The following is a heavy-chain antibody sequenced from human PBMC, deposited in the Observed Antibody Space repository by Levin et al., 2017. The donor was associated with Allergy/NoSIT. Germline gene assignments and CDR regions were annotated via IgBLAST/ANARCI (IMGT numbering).Heavy chain of an antibody. D-gene: IGHD1-26*01. J-gene: IGHJ4*02. CDR3: ARVVTEEATFDY. CDR2: IYHSGST. CDR1: GGSISSGGYS. Sequence: RSSETLSLTCAVSGGSISSGGYSWSWIRQPPGKGLEWIGYIYHSGSTYYNPSLKSRVTISVDRSKNQFSLKLSSVTAADTAVYYCARVVTEEATFDYWGQGTLVTVSS. V-gene: IGHV4-30-2*01.